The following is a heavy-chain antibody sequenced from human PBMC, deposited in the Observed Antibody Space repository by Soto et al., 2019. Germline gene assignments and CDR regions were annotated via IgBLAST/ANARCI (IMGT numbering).Heavy chain of an antibody. CDR3: ARRGSGSYYDY. CDR2: ISGSGGST. CDR1: GFTFSSYA. J-gene: IGHJ4*02. V-gene: IGHV3-23*01. Sequence: GGSLRLSCAASGFTFSSYAMNWVRQAPGKGLEWVSVISGSGGSTYYADSVKGRFTISRDNSKNTLYLQMNSLRAEDTAVYYCARRGSGSYYDYWGQGTLVTGSS. D-gene: IGHD1-26*01.